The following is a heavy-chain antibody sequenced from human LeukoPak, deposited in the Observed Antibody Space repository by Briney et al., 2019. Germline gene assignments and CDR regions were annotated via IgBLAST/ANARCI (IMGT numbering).Heavy chain of an antibody. CDR2: ISSSSSYI. J-gene: IGHJ4*02. V-gene: IGHV3-21*01. Sequence: GGSLRLSCAASGFTFSSYAMNWVRQAPGKGLEWVSFISSSSSYIYYADSVKGRFTISRDNAKNSLYLQMNSLRAEDTAVYYCARGEYGSGSYHIDYWGQGTLVTVSS. D-gene: IGHD3-10*01. CDR3: ARGEYGSGSYHIDY. CDR1: GFTFSSYA.